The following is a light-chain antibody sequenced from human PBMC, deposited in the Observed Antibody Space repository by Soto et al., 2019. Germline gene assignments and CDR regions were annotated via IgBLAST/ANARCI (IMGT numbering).Light chain of an antibody. CDR1: HRASIK. J-gene: IGKJ1*01. CDR2: DTS. V-gene: IGKV3-15*01. Sequence: EIVMTQCPAQRPGSQGERATISCRASHRASIKLARYQQKPGQAPRLLIYDTSTRATGIPARFSGSGSGTEITLAVSSLQSEDFAVYYCQQDNNWPRVVGQGTKVDIK. CDR3: QQDNNWPRV.